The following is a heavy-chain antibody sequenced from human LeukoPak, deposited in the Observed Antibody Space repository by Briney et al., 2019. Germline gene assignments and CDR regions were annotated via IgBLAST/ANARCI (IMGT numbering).Heavy chain of an antibody. Sequence: GGSLRLSCAASGFTFDDYAMQWVRQAPGKGLEWVSGISWNGGSIAYADSVKGRFTISRDNAKNSLYLQMNTLRAEDTALYYCAKAAGAHSSSRGYFDYWGQGTLVTVSS. CDR1: GFTFDDYA. J-gene: IGHJ4*02. V-gene: IGHV3-9*01. D-gene: IGHD6-13*01. CDR3: AKAAGAHSSSRGYFDY. CDR2: ISWNGGSI.